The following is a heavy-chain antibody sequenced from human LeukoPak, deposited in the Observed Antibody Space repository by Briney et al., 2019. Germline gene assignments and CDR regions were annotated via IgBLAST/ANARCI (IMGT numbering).Heavy chain of an antibody. CDR2: INPNSGGT. CDR3: ATITRWELLRGDDY. D-gene: IGHD1-26*01. Sequence: ASVKVSCKASGYTFTGYYMHWVRQAPGQGLEWMGWINPNSGGTNYAQKFQGGVTMTRDTSISTAYMELSRLRSDDTAVYYCATITRWELLRGDDYWGQGTLVTVSS. CDR1: GYTFTGYY. J-gene: IGHJ4*02. V-gene: IGHV1-2*02.